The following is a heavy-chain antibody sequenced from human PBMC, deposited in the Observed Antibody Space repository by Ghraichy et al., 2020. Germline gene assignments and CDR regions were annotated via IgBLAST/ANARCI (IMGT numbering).Heavy chain of an antibody. CDR1: GGTFSSYA. D-gene: IGHD3-3*01. V-gene: IGHV1-69*13. Sequence: SVKVSCKASGGTFSSYAISWVRQAPGQGLEWMGGIIPIFGTANYAQKFQGRVTITADESTSTAYMELSSLRSEDTAVYYCARAPAYSIWSGYDFDYWGQGTLVTVSS. CDR2: IIPIFGTA. CDR3: ARAPAYSIWSGYDFDY. J-gene: IGHJ4*02.